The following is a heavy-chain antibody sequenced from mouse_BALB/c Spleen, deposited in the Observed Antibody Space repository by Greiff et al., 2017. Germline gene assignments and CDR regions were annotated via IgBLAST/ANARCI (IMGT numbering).Heavy chain of an antibody. CDR2: IRNKANGYTT. D-gene: IGHD1-1*01. CDR3: AREPLSTRAIDN. CDR1: GFTFTDYY. Sequence: EVKVVESGGGLVQPGGSLRLSCATSGFTFTDYYMSWVRQPPGKALEWLGFIRNKANGYTTEYSASVKGRFTISRDNSQSILYLQMNTLRAEDSAPHYSAREPLSTRAIDNRGQKNSETASS. J-gene: IGHJ4*01. V-gene: IGHV7-3*02.